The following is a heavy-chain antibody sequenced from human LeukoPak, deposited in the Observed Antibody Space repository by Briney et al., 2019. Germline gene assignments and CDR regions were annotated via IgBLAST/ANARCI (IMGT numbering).Heavy chain of an antibody. V-gene: IGHV1-69*02. Sequence: GSSVKVSCKASGGTFSSYTISWVRQAPGQGLEWMGRIIPILGIANYAQKFQSRVTITADKSTSTAYMELSSLRSEDTAVYYCARSLDYYDSSGSQGQIDYWGQGTLVTVSS. D-gene: IGHD3-22*01. CDR3: ARSLDYYDSSGSQGQIDY. CDR1: GGTFSSYT. CDR2: IIPILGIA. J-gene: IGHJ4*02.